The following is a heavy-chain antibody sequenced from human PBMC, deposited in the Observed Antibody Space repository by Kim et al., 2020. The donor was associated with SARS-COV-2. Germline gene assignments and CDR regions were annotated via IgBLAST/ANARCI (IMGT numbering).Heavy chain of an antibody. V-gene: IGHV3-23*01. CDR3: ANLHSSSVTHGRWIPYYYYGMDV. Sequence: GGSLRLSCAASGFTFSSYGMSWVRQAPGKGLEWVSGISATGGSTYYADSVKGRFTISRDNSKNTLYLQMNSLGAEDTAVYYCANLHSSSVTHGRWIPYYYYGMDVWGRGTTVTVSS. CDR2: ISATGGST. J-gene: IGHJ6*02. CDR1: GFTFSSYG. D-gene: IGHD6-13*01.